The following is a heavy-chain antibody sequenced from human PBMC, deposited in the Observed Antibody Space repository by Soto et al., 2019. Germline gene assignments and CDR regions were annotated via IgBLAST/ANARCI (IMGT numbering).Heavy chain of an antibody. CDR2: IGTAGDT. V-gene: IGHV3-13*01. Sequence: EVQLVESGGGLVQPGGSLRLSCAASGFTFSSYDMHWVRQATGKGLEWVSAIGTAGDTYYPGSVKGRFTISRENAKNSLYLQMNTLRAGDTAVYYCARDRYYHDSSGYLYWYFDLWGRGTLVTVSS. CDR1: GFTFSSYD. J-gene: IGHJ2*01. CDR3: ARDRYYHDSSGYLYWYFDL. D-gene: IGHD3-22*01.